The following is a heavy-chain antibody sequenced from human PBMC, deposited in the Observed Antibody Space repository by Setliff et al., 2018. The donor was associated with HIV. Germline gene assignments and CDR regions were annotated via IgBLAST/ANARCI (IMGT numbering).Heavy chain of an antibody. CDR2: IYYSGST. Sequence: SETLSLTCTVSGGSIISSTYFWGWIRQPPGKGLECIGNIYYSGSTSYNPSLKSRVTISVDTSKNQFSLKLSPVTAADTAVYYCARLLVAGMLFDYWGQGTLVTVS. CDR3: ARLLVAGMLFDY. CDR1: GGSIISSTYF. D-gene: IGHD2-15*01. V-gene: IGHV4-39*01. J-gene: IGHJ4*02.